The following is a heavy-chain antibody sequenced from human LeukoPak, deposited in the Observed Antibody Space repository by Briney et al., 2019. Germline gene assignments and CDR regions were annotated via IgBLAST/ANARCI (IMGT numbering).Heavy chain of an antibody. Sequence: GGSLRLSCAASGFTFSTSWMNWVRQAPGKGLEWVADIKQGGSEKYYVDSVKGRFTVSSDNAKNSLYLQMNSLRAEDTAVYYCARGDYFDRRFDFWGQGTLVTVSS. CDR3: ARGDYFDRRFDF. J-gene: IGHJ4*02. D-gene: IGHD3-22*01. CDR1: GFTFSTSW. V-gene: IGHV3-7*01. CDR2: IKQGGSEK.